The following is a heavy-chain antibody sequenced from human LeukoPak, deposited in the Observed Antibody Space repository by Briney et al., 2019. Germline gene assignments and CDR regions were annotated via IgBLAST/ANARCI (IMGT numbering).Heavy chain of an antibody. D-gene: IGHD6-19*01. CDR2: ISPYDDST. J-gene: IGHJ3*01. CDR1: GYSFSTFG. V-gene: IGHV1-18*01. CDR3: AKVDPPIAVGAPGDAFDL. Sequence: ASVKVSCKASGYSFSTFGITWVRQAPGQGLEWMGWISPYDDSTAYGQKFEGRVTMTRDTPTNTAYMELRSLTSDDTALYYCAKVDPPIAVGAPGDAFDLWGQGTMVIVSS.